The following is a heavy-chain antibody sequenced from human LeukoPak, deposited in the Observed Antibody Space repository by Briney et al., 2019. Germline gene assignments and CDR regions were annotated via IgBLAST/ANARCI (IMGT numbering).Heavy chain of an antibody. J-gene: IGHJ3*02. CDR3: ARALNGFDI. Sequence: GGSLRLSCAASGLIVSSNYMTWVRQAPGKGLEWVSVIYSGGSIYYADSVKGRFTISRDNSRNTLYLQMNSLRAEDTAVYYCARALNGFDIWGPGTLVTVSS. CDR1: GLIVSSNY. V-gene: IGHV3-53*01. CDR2: IYSGGSI.